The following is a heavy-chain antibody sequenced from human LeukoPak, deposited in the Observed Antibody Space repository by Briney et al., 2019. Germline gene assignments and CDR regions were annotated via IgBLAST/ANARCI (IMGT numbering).Heavy chain of an antibody. CDR2: ITSSSTYI. J-gene: IGHJ6*03. V-gene: IGHV3-21*01. CDR1: GFTFSTYN. CDR3: TRDLLSKSRIHEGSMDV. D-gene: IGHD3-10*01. Sequence: GALRLSCAASGFTFSTYNMNWVRQTPGKGLEWVSSITSSSTYIYYADSVTGRFTISRDNAKNSLYLQMKSPRVEDTAVYYCTRDLLSKSRIHEGSMDVWGKGTTVTISS.